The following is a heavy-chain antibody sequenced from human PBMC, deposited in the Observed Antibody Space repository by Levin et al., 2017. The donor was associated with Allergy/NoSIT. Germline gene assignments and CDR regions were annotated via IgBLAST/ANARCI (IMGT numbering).Heavy chain of an antibody. J-gene: IGHJ4*02. V-gene: IGHV1-2*06. D-gene: IGHD5-12*01. Sequence: ASVKVSCKTSGYTFTGYYMHWVRQAPGQGLEWMGRISPNTGDTFYAQKFHGRVTLTRDTSISTVYMELSSLRSDDTAVYYCVRDSGFDLVLSTWGQGVLVTVSS. CDR2: ISPNTGDT. CDR3: VRDSGFDLVLST. CDR1: GYTFTGYY.